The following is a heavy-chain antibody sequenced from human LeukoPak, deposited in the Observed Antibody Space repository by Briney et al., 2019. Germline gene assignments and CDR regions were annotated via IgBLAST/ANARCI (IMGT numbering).Heavy chain of an antibody. Sequence: PSETLSLTCAVSGGSISSYYRSWIRQPPGKGLEWIGYISYSGSTNYTPSLKSRVTISVDTSKHQFSLKLSAVTAADTAVYYCARGPHKFDYWGQGSLVTVSS. J-gene: IGHJ4*02. CDR2: ISYSGST. CDR1: GGSISSYY. CDR3: ARGPHKFDY. V-gene: IGHV4-59*01.